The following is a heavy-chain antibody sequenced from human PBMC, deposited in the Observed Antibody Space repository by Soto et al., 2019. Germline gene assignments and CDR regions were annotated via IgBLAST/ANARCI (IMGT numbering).Heavy chain of an antibody. CDR2: IGASGDIT. CDR3: AKDDFTDRGDDYFDY. CDR1: GFSFTNFA. J-gene: IGHJ4*02. V-gene: IGHV3-23*01. Sequence: GGSLRLSCAASGFSFTNFAMSWVRQAPGKGLEWVAGIGASGDITWYADSVKGRLSISRDNSKNTLYLQLNSLRFEDTAVYYCAKDDFTDRGDDYFDYWGPGTLVTVSA. D-gene: IGHD2-21*02.